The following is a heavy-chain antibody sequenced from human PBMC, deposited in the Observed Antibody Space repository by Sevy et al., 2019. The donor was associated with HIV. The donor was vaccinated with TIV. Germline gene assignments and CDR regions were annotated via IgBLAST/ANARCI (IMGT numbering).Heavy chain of an antibody. J-gene: IGHJ4*02. CDR2: ISGYNGDT. Sequence: ASVKVSCKASGYTFINYGITWVRQAPGQGLEWMGWISGYNGDTNYAQNLQDRLTLSTDTSTNTAFLELRSLRSDDTAVYYCARAERFALTGPLLDSWGQGTLVTVSS. V-gene: IGHV1-18*01. D-gene: IGHD7-27*01. CDR1: GYTFINYG. CDR3: ARAERFALTGPLLDS.